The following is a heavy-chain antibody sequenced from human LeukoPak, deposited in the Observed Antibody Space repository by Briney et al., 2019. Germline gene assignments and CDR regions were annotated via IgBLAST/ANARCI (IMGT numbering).Heavy chain of an antibody. D-gene: IGHD3-22*01. CDR2: VRTKGNSYAT. J-gene: IGHJ4*02. CDR3: SSYDNSGYYYRNY. Sequence: GGSLRLSYAASGFTFSGSAIHWVRQASGKGLEWVGRVRTKGNSYATQYAAPVKGRFTISRDDSKNTAYLQMNSLKTEDTAVYFCSSYDNSGYYYRNYWGQGTLVTVSS. V-gene: IGHV3-73*01. CDR1: GFTFSGSA.